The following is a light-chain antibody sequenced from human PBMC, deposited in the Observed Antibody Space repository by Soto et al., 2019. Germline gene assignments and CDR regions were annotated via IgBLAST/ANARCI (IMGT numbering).Light chain of an antibody. Sequence: IQRTQAPSSLSASVEYRGMIACRASQTISNHLNWYQHKPGKAPQLLIYDASSLETGAPPRFSGSGSGTEFAFTISSLQPEDTATYYCQQYENLPLTFGGGTKVDI. V-gene: IGKV1-33*01. CDR3: QQYENLPLT. CDR2: DAS. J-gene: IGKJ4*01. CDR1: QTISNH.